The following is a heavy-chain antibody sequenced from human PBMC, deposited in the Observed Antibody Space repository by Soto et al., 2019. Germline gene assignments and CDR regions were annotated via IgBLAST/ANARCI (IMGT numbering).Heavy chain of an antibody. J-gene: IGHJ5*02. CDR3: AREREGSGFDP. D-gene: IGHD1-26*01. CDR1: GYTFTSYD. V-gene: IGHV1-8*01. CDR2: MNPNSGNT. Sequence: ASVKVSCKASGYTFTSYDINWVRQATGQGLERMGRMNPNSGNTAYAQKFQGRVTMTRNTSISTAYMELSSLRSEDTAVYYCAREREGSGFDPWGQGTLVTVSS.